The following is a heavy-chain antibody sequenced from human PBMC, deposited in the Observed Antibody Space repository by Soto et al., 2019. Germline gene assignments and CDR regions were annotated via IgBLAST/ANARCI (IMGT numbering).Heavy chain of an antibody. CDR2: ISYDGSNK. CDR1: GFTFSSYG. D-gene: IGHD3-9*01. J-gene: IGHJ6*02. CDR3: AKDLRVILTGYQYRPYYYYYGMDV. Sequence: PGGSLRLSCAASGFTFSSYGMHWVRQAPGKGLEWVAVISYDGSNKYYADSVKGRFTISRDNSKNTLYLQMNSLRAEDTAVYYCAKDLRVILTGYQYRPYYYYYGMDVWGQGTTVTVSS. V-gene: IGHV3-30*18.